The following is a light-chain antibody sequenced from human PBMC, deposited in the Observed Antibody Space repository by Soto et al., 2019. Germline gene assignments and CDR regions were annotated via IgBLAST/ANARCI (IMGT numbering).Light chain of an antibody. V-gene: IGLV2-14*01. CDR2: EVS. J-gene: IGLJ2*01. CDR1: SSDVGGYNY. Sequence: QSVLTQPASVSGSPGQSITISCTGDSSDVGGYNYVSWFQQHPGKAPKLMIYEVSHRPSGVSHRFSGSKSGTTASLTISGLQAEDEADYYCSSYTGSFTVVFGGGTKLTVL. CDR3: SSYTGSFTVV.